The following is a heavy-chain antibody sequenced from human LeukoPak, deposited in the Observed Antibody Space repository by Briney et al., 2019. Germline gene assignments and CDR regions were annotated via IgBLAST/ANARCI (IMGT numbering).Heavy chain of an antibody. CDR1: GFTFSSYG. Sequence: GRSLRLSCAASGFTFSSYGMHWVRQAPGKGLEWVAVIWYDGSNKYYADSVKGRFTISRDNSKNTLYLQMNSLRAEDTAVYYCARVDHGDYVGQFDYWGQGTLVTVSS. CDR2: IWYDGSNK. D-gene: IGHD4-17*01. V-gene: IGHV3-33*01. J-gene: IGHJ4*02. CDR3: ARVDHGDYVGQFDY.